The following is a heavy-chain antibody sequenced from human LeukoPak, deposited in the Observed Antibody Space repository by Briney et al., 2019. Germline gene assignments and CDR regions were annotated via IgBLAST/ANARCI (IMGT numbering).Heavy chain of an antibody. CDR2: ISWNSGSI. CDR3: ARGGGYSYALGLYNWFDP. D-gene: IGHD5-18*01. CDR1: GFTFDDYA. J-gene: IGHJ5*02. V-gene: IGHV3-9*01. Sequence: SGGSLRLSCAASGFTFDDYAMHWVRQAPGKGLEWVSGISWNSGSIGYADSVKGRFTISRDNAKNSLYLQMNSLRAEDTALYYCARGGGYSYALGLYNWFDPWGQGTLVTVSS.